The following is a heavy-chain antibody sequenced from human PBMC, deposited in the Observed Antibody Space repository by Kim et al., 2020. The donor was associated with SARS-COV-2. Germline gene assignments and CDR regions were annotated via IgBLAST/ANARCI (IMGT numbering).Heavy chain of an antibody. CDR1: GFTFSSYG. D-gene: IGHD2-2*01. J-gene: IGHJ4*02. CDR3: AKDRRVVPAATTRGPASPLDY. V-gene: IGHV3-30*18. CDR2: ISYDGSNK. Sequence: GGSLRLSCAASGFTFSSYGMHWVRQAPGKGLEWVAVISYDGSNKYYADSVKGRFTISRDNSKNTLYLQMNSLRAEDTAVYYCAKDRRVVPAATTRGPASPLDYWGQGTLVTVSS.